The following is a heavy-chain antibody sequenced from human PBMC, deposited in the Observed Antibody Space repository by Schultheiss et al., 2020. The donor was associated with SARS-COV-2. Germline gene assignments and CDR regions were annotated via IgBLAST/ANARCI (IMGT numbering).Heavy chain of an antibody. CDR1: GFTVSSNY. CDR3: ARVGSAITDYYYYMDV. J-gene: IGHJ6*03. CDR2: ISGSGGST. Sequence: GGSLRLSCAASGFTVSSNYMSWVRQAPGKGLEWVSVISGSGGSTYYADSVKGRLTISRDNAKNTLYLQMNSLRAEDTAVYYCARVGSAITDYYYYMDVWGKGTTVTVSS. V-gene: IGHV3-53*01. D-gene: IGHD3-10*01.